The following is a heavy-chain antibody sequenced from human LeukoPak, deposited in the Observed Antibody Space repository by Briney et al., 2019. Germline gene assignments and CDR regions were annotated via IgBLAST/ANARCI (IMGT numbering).Heavy chain of an antibody. J-gene: IGHJ4*02. V-gene: IGHV3-43*02. Sequence: PGGSLRLSXAASGFTFDDYAMHWVRQAPGKGMEWVSPISGDGGSTYYADSVKGRFTISRDNSKNSLYLQMNSLRTEDTALYYCAKDSNDFVYYFDYWGQGTLVTVSS. D-gene: IGHD3-3*01. CDR3: AKDSNDFVYYFDY. CDR2: ISGDGGST. CDR1: GFTFDDYA.